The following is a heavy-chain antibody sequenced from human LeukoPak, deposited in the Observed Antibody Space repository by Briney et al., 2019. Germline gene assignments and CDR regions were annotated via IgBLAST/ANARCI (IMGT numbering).Heavy chain of an antibody. CDR1: GFTFDDYA. V-gene: IGHV3-43*02. Sequence: GGSLRLSCEASGFTFDDYAMHWVRQAPGKGLEWVSLISGDGGSTYYADSVKGRFTISRDNSKNSLYLQMNSLRTEDTALYYCAKGPGYSGYGLGLGFDYWGQGTLVTVSS. CDR3: AKGPGYSGYGLGLGFDY. CDR2: ISGDGGST. J-gene: IGHJ4*02. D-gene: IGHD5-12*01.